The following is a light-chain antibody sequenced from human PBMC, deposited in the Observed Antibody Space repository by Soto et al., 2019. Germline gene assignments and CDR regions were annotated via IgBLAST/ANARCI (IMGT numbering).Light chain of an antibody. CDR1: QSVSSRY. V-gene: IGKV3-20*01. Sequence: EIVLTQSPGTLSLSPGERATLSCRASQSVSSRYLAWYQEKPGQAPRLLIYGASSRATGIPDRFSGSGSGTAFTLTISRLEPEDCAVYYCQQYGSSTPWTFGQGTKVEIK. J-gene: IGKJ1*01. CDR2: GAS. CDR3: QQYGSSTPWT.